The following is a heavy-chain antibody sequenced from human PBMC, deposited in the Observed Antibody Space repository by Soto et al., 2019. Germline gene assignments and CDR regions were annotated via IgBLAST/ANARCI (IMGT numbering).Heavy chain of an antibody. V-gene: IGHV3-48*02. Sequence: PAGSTRLALACSGFTFGTDRMDWFRQSAGKGLEWIAYISYDSDTIQYADSVKGRFTISRDNAKNSLYLQMNSLRDEDTAVYYCARLYYDYVWGQGTTVTVSS. CDR2: ISYDSDTI. D-gene: IGHD3-3*01. CDR1: GFTFGTDR. J-gene: IGHJ6*02. CDR3: ARLYYDYV.